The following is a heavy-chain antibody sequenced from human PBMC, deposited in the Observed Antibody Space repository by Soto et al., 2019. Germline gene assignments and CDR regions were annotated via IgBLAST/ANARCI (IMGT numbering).Heavy chain of an antibody. D-gene: IGHD2-2*01. V-gene: IGHV4-39*01. CDR3: ARATTSTETYIVVVPAATPAFDY. J-gene: IGHJ4*02. CDR1: GGSISSSSYY. Sequence: QLQLQESGPGLVKPSETLSLTCTVSGGSISSSSYYWGWIRQPPGKGLEWIGSIYYSGSTYYNPSLQSRVTISVDTSKNQFSLKLSSVTAADTAVYYCARATTSTETYIVVVPAATPAFDYWGQGTLVTVSS. CDR2: IYYSGST.